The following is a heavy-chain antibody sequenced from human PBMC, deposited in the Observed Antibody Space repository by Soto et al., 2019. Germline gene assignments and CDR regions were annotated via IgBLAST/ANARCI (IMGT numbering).Heavy chain of an antibody. V-gene: IGHV1-2*02. CDR2: INPNSGGT. CDR3: ARAEYYYDSSGYPHYYFDY. J-gene: IGHJ4*02. D-gene: IGHD3-22*01. Sequence: QVQLVQSGAEVKKPGASVKVSCKASGYTFTGYYMHWVRQAPGQGLEWMGWINPNSGGTNSAQKLQGRVTMTRDTSISTAYMELSRLRSDDTAVYYCARAEYYYDSSGYPHYYFDYWGQGTLVTVSS. CDR1: GYTFTGYY.